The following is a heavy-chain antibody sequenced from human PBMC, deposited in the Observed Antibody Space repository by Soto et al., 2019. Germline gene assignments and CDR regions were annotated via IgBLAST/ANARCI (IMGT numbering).Heavy chain of an antibody. V-gene: IGHV1-69*12. CDR1: GGTFSRNA. CDR2: IIPLFGTT. Sequence: QVQLVQSGAEVKKPGSSVKVSCKASGGTFSRNAINWVRQAPGQGLEWMGGIIPLFGTTNYAQNFQGRVTIPAAEPTNTAKMNLSSLRSEDTAVYSCARDGAVTVTTSYSTYWGQGTLFRVSS. J-gene: IGHJ4*02. CDR3: ARDGAVTVTTSYSTY. D-gene: IGHD4-17*01.